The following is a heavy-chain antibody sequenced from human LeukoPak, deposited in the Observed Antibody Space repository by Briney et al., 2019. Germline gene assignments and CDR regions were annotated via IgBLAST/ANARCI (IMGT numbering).Heavy chain of an antibody. D-gene: IGHD5-18*01. V-gene: IGHV3-7*01. CDR3: ARDGPTAYFDY. Sequence: GGSLRLSCAASGFTFSRYWMTWVRQAPGKGLEWVANIKEDGSEKYYMDSVKGRFTISRDNAKNSLYLQMNSLRAEDTAIYYCARDGPTAYFDYWGQGTLVTVSS. CDR2: IKEDGSEK. CDR1: GFTFSRYW. J-gene: IGHJ4*02.